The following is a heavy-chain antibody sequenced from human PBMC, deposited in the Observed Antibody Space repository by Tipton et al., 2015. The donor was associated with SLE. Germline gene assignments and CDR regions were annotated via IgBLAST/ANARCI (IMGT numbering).Heavy chain of an antibody. CDR3: ARDAYSGYDFDAFDI. J-gene: IGHJ3*02. V-gene: IGHV4-38-2*02. CDR1: GYSITSDNY. CDR2: IYHSGSI. Sequence: TLSLTCVVSGYSITSDNYWDWIRQPPGKGLEWIGSIYHSGSIYYNPSFESRVTISVDTSKNQFSLKLSSVTAADTAVYYCARDAYSGYDFDAFDIWGQGTMVTVSS. D-gene: IGHD5-12*01.